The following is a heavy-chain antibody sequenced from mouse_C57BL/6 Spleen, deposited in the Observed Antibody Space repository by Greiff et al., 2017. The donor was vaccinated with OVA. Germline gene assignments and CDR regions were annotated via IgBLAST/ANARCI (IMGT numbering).Heavy chain of an antibody. V-gene: IGHV1-80*01. CDR2: IYPGDGDT. J-gene: IGHJ3*01. Sequence: QVQLQQSGAELVKPGASVKISCKASGYAFSSYWMNWVKQRPGKGLEWIGQIYPGDGDTNYNGKFKGKATLTADKSSSTAYMQLSSLTSEDSAVYYCAREGYDYAWFAYWGQGTLVTVSA. D-gene: IGHD2-4*01. CDR3: AREGYDYAWFAY. CDR1: GYAFSSYW.